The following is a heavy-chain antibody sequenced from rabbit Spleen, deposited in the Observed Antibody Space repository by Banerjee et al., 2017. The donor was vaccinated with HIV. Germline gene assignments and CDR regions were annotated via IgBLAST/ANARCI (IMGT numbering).Heavy chain of an antibody. CDR1: GFSFSNKAV. CDR3: ASAYSDIYFDL. V-gene: IGHV1S45*01. D-gene: IGHD6-1*01. J-gene: IGHJ4*01. Sequence: QEQLVESGGGLVQPEGSLTLTCTASGFSFSNKAVMCWVRQAPGKGLEWIACINAVTGKAVYASWAKGRFTISKTSSTTVTLQMTSLTAADTATYFCASAYSDIYFDLWGPGHPGHRL. CDR2: INAVTGKA.